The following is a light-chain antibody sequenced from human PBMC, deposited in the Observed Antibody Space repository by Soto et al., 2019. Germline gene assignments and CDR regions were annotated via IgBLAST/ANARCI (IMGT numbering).Light chain of an antibody. CDR2: AAS. CDR3: HQLNSYPLT. J-gene: IGKJ3*01. CDR1: QGISSY. V-gene: IGKV1-9*01. Sequence: DIQLTQSPSFLSASVGDRVTITCRASQGISSYLAWYQQKPGKAPKLLIYAASTLQSGVPSRFSGSGSGTEFPLTISRLQPEDFATYYCHQLNSYPLTFGPGTKVDIK.